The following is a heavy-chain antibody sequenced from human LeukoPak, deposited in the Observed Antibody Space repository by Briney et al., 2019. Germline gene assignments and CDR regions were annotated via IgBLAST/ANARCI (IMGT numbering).Heavy chain of an antibody. J-gene: IGHJ4*02. D-gene: IGHD5-18*01. CDR2: IRSKAYGGTT. V-gene: IGHV3-49*04. CDR3: TVHVDTAMVTLDY. Sequence: GGSLRLSCTASGFTFGDYAMSWVRQAPGKGLEWVGFIRSKAYGGTTEYAASVKGRFTISRDDSKSIAYPQMNSLKTEDTAVYYCTVHVDTAMVTLDYWGQGTLVTVSS. CDR1: GFTFGDYA.